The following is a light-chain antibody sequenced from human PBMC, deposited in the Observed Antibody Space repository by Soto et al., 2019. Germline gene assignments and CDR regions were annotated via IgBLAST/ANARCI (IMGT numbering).Light chain of an antibody. CDR1: QSVSNN. CDR3: QQYATSPWT. CDR2: GAS. V-gene: IGKV3-20*01. J-gene: IGKJ1*01. Sequence: EIVLTQSPAPLSLSPGERATLSCRASQSVSNNLAWYQQKPGQAPRLLIFGASSRATGIPDRFSGRGSGTDFTLTISRLEPEDFAVYCCQQYATSPWTLGQGTKVDIK.